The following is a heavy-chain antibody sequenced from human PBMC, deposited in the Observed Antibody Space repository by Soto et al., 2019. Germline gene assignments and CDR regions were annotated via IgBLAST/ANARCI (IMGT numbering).Heavy chain of an antibody. CDR1: GGSIIRGDYY. CDR2: IYSSGDT. J-gene: IGHJ6*02. D-gene: IGHD3-16*01. Sequence: QVQLHESGPGLVKPSQTLSLTCTVSGGSIIRGDYYWGWIRQTPGKALEWIGYIYSSGDTNYTPSLKCRVIISLDTTKNHSSRKLSSVTAANTAVSYCASEGALLYVGTSDYNYTMDVWGQGTTVTVSS. V-gene: IGHV4-30-4*01. CDR3: ASEGALLYVGTSDYNYTMDV.